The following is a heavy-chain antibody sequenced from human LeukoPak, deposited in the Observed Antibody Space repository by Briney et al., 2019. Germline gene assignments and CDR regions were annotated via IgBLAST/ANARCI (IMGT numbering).Heavy chain of an antibody. CDR2: ISSSSSYI. CDR3: ARVRRYGYAFDI. Sequence: GGSLRLSCAASGFTFSSYSMNWVRQAPGKGLEWVSSISSSSSYIYYADSVKGRFTISRDNAKNSLYLQMNSLRAEDTAVYYCARVRRYGYAFDIWGQGTMVTVSS. CDR1: GFTFSSYS. D-gene: IGHD5-18*01. J-gene: IGHJ3*02. V-gene: IGHV3-21*01.